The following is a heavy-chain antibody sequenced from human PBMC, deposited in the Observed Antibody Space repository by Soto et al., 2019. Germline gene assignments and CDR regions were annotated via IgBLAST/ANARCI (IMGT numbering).Heavy chain of an antibody. D-gene: IGHD1-26*01. CDR1: GGSISSHY. CDR2: IYYRGST. CDR3: ARDGREALGMAV. J-gene: IGHJ6*01. Sequence: AETLAGTCTVSGGSISSHYWSWVRQAPGKGLEGIGHIYYRGSTNDNPSLRSRSTVSVDASKSQCSLKLNSVTPADTAVYYCARDGREALGMAVRGHGTKVTGSS. V-gene: IGHV4-59*11.